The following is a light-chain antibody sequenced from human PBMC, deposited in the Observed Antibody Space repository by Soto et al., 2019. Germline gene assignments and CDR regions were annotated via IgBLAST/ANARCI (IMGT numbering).Light chain of an antibody. J-gene: IGKJ4*01. CDR3: QQRYRWPLT. V-gene: IGKV3-11*01. CDR1: QSINIY. CDR2: DAS. Sequence: EIVLTQSPAALSLSPGGRATLSCRASQSINIYLAWYQQKLGQAPRLLIYDASIRATGIPARFSGSGSGTDSTLTSSSLEHEDFVVYYCQQRYRWPLTFGGGTKVEIK.